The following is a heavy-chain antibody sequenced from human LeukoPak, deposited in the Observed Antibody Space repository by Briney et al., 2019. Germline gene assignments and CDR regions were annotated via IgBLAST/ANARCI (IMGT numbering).Heavy chain of an antibody. Sequence: SETLSLTCSVSGTSINRGTHYWSWVRQAAGKGLEWNGRVYATGNTNYNPSLWSRLSISIDTSRNQFSLRLGSVTAADTAIYYCARDRSYYSDTGADYWGQGKMVIVSS. CDR3: ARDRSYYSDTGADY. D-gene: IGHD2-8*02. CDR2: VYATGNT. J-gene: IGHJ4*02. V-gene: IGHV4-61*02. CDR1: GTSINRGTHY.